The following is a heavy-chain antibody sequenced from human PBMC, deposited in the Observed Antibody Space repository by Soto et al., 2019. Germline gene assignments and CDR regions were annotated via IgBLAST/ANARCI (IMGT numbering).Heavy chain of an antibody. Sequence: SETLSLTCTVSGGSISSHYCCWIRSPPGKGLEWIGYIYYSGSTYYNPSLKSRVTISVDTSKNQFSLKLSSVTAADTAMYYCARGSYYYDSSGYYDYWGQGTLVTVSS. D-gene: IGHD3-22*01. J-gene: IGHJ4*02. CDR2: IYYSGST. CDR1: GGSISSHY. V-gene: IGHV4-59*08. CDR3: ARGSYYYDSSGYYDY.